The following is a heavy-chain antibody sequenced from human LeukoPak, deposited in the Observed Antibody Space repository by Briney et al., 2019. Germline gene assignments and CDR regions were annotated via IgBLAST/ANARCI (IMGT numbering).Heavy chain of an antibody. V-gene: IGHV3-21*01. J-gene: IGHJ6*02. D-gene: IGHD3-10*01. CDR2: ISSSSSYI. CDR3: ARDREVRGVICGMDV. CDR1: GFTFSSYS. Sequence: GGSLRLSCAASGFTFSSYSMNWFRQAPGKGLEWVSSISSSSSYIYYADSVKGRFTISRDNAKNSLYLQMNSLRAEDTAVYYCARDREVRGVICGMDVWGQGTTVTVSS.